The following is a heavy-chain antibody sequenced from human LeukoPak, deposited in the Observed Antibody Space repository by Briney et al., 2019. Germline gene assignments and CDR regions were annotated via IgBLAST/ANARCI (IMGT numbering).Heavy chain of an antibody. CDR1: GGSISSSSYY. CDR3: ARVRDYFDS. CDR2: IYYSGST. Sequence: SETLSLTCTVSGGSISSSSYYWGWIRQPPGKGLEWIGSIYYSGSTYYNPSLKSRVTISVDTSKNQFSLKLSSVTAADTAVYYCARVRDYFDSWGQGTLVTVSS. J-gene: IGHJ4*02. V-gene: IGHV4-39*07.